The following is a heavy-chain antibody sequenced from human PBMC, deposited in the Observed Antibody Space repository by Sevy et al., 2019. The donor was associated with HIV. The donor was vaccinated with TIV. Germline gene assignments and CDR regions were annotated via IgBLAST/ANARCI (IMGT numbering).Heavy chain of an antibody. Sequence: GGSLRLSCAASGFTFSGSAIHWVRQASGKGLEWIGRIRNKANSYETAYAESVKDRVTIYRDDSKNTASLQMNSLKTDDTAVYYCTRREMGCSIWYPYFDSWAQGTLVTVSS. J-gene: IGHJ4*02. D-gene: IGHD6-13*01. CDR3: TRREMGCSIWYPYFDS. CDR2: IRNKANSYET. CDR1: GFTFSGSA. V-gene: IGHV3-73*01.